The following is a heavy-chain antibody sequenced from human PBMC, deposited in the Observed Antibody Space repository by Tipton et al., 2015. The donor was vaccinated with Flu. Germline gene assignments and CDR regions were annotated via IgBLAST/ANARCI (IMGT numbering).Heavy chain of an antibody. J-gene: IGHJ6*02. Sequence: SLGLSCAASGFTFGSYGMHWVRQAPGKGLECVAVIWYDGTNIYYANSVKGRFTISRENSKNTLYLQMDSLRGEDTGVYYCARGYDRPLDVWGQGTTVIVSS. V-gene: IGHV3-33*01. D-gene: IGHD3-22*01. CDR2: IWYDGTNI. CDR1: GFTFGSYG. CDR3: ARGYDRPLDV.